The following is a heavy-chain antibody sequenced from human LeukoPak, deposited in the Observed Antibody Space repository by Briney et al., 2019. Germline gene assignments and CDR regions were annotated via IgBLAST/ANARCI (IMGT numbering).Heavy chain of an antibody. CDR3: ATSPGGESFGVDY. Sequence: GGSLRLSCAASGFTFNSFSMNWVRQAPGKGLEWASYISSSSTTIHYADSVKGRFTISRDNAKNSLYLQMNSLRAEDTAVYYCATSPGGESFGVDYWGQGTLVTVSS. CDR1: GFTFNSFS. CDR2: ISSSSTTI. V-gene: IGHV3-48*01. D-gene: IGHD3-16*01. J-gene: IGHJ4*02.